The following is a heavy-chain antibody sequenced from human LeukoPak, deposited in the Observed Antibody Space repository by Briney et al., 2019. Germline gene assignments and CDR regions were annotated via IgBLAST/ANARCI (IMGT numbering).Heavy chain of an antibody. Sequence: PGGSLRLSCAASGFTLSTYAMYWVRQAPGKGLEWVAFIRYDGSNKYYADSVKGRFTISRDNSKNTLYLQMNSLRAEDTAVYYCAKDRRTLHDAFDIWGQGTMVTVSS. CDR3: AKDRRTLHDAFDI. D-gene: IGHD6-6*01. CDR2: IRYDGSNK. CDR1: GFTLSTYA. J-gene: IGHJ3*02. V-gene: IGHV3-30*02.